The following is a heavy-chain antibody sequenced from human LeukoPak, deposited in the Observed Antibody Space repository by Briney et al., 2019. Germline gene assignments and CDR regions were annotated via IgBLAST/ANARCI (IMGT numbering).Heavy chain of an antibody. J-gene: IGHJ6*02. CDR3: ARVLSGSNYAMDV. CDR2: INTGGST. D-gene: IGHD1-26*01. V-gene: IGHV3-53*01. CDR1: GFTVSSNY. Sequence: GGSLRPSCAASGFTVSSNYMSWVRQAPGKGLEWVSVINTGGSTYYADSVKGRFTISRDNSKNTLYLQMNSLRTEDTVVYYCARVLSGSNYAMDVWGQGTTVTVSS.